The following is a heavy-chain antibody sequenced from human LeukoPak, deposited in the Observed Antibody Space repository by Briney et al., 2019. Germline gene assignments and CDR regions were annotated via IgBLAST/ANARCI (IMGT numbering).Heavy chain of an antibody. CDR3: AKSWGPVFGIVELPAAKNYYYMDV. Sequence: GASVKVSCKASGGTFSSYAISWVRQAPGQGLEWMGGIIPKFGTVNYAQKFQGRVTITADESTSTAYMEVSSLRSEDTAVYYCAKSWGPVFGIVELPAAKNYYYMDVWGKGTTVTVSS. CDR1: GGTFSSYA. V-gene: IGHV1-69*13. D-gene: IGHD2-2*01. CDR2: IIPKFGTV. J-gene: IGHJ6*03.